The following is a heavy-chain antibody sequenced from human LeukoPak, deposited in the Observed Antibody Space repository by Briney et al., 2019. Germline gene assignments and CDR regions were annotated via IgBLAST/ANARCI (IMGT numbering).Heavy chain of an antibody. J-gene: IGHJ4*02. V-gene: IGHV3-7*01. CDR3: AGPPQAGPFDY. D-gene: IGHD6-19*01. CDR1: GFIFRDYW. CDR2: INPDGSDK. Sequence: GGSLXLSCAGSGFIFRDYWLTWVRQAPGKGVQWVANINPDGSDKNYVDSLKGRFTTFRDNAKNLLFLQMNSLRVEDTAVYYCAGPPQAGPFDYWGQGTLVTVSS.